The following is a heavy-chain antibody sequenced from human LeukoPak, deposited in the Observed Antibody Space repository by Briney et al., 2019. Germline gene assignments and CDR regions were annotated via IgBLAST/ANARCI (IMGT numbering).Heavy chain of an antibody. Sequence: PSETLSLTCTVSGGSITSYYWSWIRQPPGKGLEWIGYIYYSGSTNYNPSLRSRVIISVDTSENQFSLKLSSVTAADTAVYYCARHGRYYDIDFWGQGTLVSVSS. CDR2: IYYSGST. D-gene: IGHD3-22*01. CDR3: ARHGRYYDIDF. V-gene: IGHV4-59*08. CDR1: GGSITSYY. J-gene: IGHJ4*02.